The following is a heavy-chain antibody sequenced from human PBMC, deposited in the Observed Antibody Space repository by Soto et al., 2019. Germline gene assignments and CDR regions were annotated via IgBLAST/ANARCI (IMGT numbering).Heavy chain of an antibody. V-gene: IGHV4-31*03. D-gene: IGHD3-10*01. Sequence: SETLSLTCTVSGGSITNGYYYWSWVRQNPGKGLEWIGHIYHSGRTYYRPSLKSRVTISVDTSKSQFSLNLSSVTAADTAVYYCASKFGELLADDFDIWGQGTVVTVSS. CDR3: ASKFGELLADDFDI. CDR2: IYHSGRT. CDR1: GGSITNGYYY. J-gene: IGHJ3*02.